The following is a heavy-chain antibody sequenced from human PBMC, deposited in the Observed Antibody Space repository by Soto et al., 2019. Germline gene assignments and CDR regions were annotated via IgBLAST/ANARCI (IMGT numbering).Heavy chain of an antibody. J-gene: IGHJ5*02. CDR3: ARGQRYSSSWYQRIWFDP. CDR2: INHSGST. CDR1: GGSFSGYY. D-gene: IGHD6-13*01. V-gene: IGHV4-34*01. Sequence: PSETLSLTCAVYGGSFSGYYWSWIRQPPGKGLEWIGEINHSGSTNYNPSLKSRVTISVDTSKNQFSLKLSSVTAADTAVYYCARGQRYSSSWYQRIWFDPWGQGTLVTVSS.